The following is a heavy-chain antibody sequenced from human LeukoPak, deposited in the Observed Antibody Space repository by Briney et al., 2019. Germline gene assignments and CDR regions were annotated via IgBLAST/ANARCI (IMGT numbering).Heavy chain of an antibody. V-gene: IGHV3-23*01. CDR1: GFTFSSYG. CDR3: ARDTSYSGYPFDP. CDR2: IGGSGAST. Sequence: GGSLRLSCAASGFTFSSYGMNWVRQAPGKGLEWVSAIGGSGASTYYADSVKGRFTISRDNSKNSLYLQMNSLRAEDTAVYYCARDTSYSGYPFDPWGQGTLVTVSS. D-gene: IGHD5-12*01. J-gene: IGHJ5*02.